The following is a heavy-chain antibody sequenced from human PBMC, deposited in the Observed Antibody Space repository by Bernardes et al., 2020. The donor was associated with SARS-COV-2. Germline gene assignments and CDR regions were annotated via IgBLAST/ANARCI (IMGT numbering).Heavy chain of an antibody. CDR2: IYSGGIT. V-gene: IGHV4-39*01. D-gene: IGHD3-22*01. J-gene: IGHJ2*01. CDR1: GDSVSSSSYF. Sequence: SETLSLTCTVSGDSVSSSSYFWGWIRQPPGKGLEWIGSIYSGGITYYNPSLKSRATISVDTSKNQFSLQLTSVTAADTAMYYGASTPVTMILVVITYYHFDLCGRGPLVTVSS. CDR3: ASTPVTMILVVITYYHFDL.